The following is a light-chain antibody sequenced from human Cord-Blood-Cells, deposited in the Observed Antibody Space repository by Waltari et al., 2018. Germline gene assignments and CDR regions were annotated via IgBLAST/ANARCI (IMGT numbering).Light chain of an antibody. J-gene: IGLJ3*02. CDR3: CSYAGSSTWV. V-gene: IGLV2-23*01. CDR1: SSDVGSYNL. CDR2: EGS. Sequence: QSARTQPASVSVSPGQSVAISGTRTSSDVGSYNLVSWYQQHPGKAPKLMIYEGSKRPSGVSNRFSGSKSGNTASLTIAGLQAEDEADYYCCSYAGSSTWVFGGGTKLTVL.